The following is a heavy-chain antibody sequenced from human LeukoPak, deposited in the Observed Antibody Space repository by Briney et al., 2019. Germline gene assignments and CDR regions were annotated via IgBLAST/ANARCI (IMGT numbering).Heavy chain of an antibody. CDR1: GFTFSSYG. Sequence: PGRSLRLSCAASGFTFSSYGMHWVRQAPGKGLEWVAFIRYDGSNKYYADSVKGRFTISRDNSKDTLYLQMNSLRAEDTAVYYCAKDPGQSFDYWGQGTLVTVSS. J-gene: IGHJ4*02. V-gene: IGHV3-30*02. D-gene: IGHD3-10*01. CDR3: AKDPGQSFDY. CDR2: IRYDGSNK.